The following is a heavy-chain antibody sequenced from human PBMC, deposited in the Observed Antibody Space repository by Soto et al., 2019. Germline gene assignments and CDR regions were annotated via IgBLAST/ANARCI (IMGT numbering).Heavy chain of an antibody. J-gene: IGHJ3*02. Sequence: SETLSLTCTVSGGSISNYYWSWIRQPPGRGLEWIGHIFYSGSTNYNPALKSRVTISVDTSKSQFSLKLSSVTAADTAVYYCARLWYYDGSGYNAFNIWGQGTMVTVSS. CDR1: GGSISNYY. CDR3: ARLWYYDGSGYNAFNI. V-gene: IGHV4-59*01. CDR2: IFYSGST. D-gene: IGHD3-22*01.